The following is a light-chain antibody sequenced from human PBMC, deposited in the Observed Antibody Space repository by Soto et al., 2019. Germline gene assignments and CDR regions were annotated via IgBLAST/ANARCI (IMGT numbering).Light chain of an antibody. J-gene: IGKJ1*01. CDR1: QSIGTW. CDR3: QEYKSYPGR. Sequence: DIQVTQSPATLSAFVGDRVTISCRARQSIGTWLAWYQQKPGKAPKLLIYDASSLESGVPSRFSGSGSGTEFTLTISRLQPEDGATYYWQEYKSYPGRFGQGNQVE. V-gene: IGKV1-5*01. CDR2: DAS.